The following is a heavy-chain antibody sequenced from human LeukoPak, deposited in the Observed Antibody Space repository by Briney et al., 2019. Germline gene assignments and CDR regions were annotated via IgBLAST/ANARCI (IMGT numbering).Heavy chain of an antibody. D-gene: IGHD3-22*01. CDR2: IYYSGST. Sequence: PSETLSLTCTVSGGSISSSSYYWGWIRQPPGKGLEWIGSIYYSGSTYYNPSLKSRVTISVDTSKNQFSLKLSSVTAADTAVYYCARHKYAYYYDSSGYLDYWGQGTLVTVSS. CDR3: ARHKYAYYYDSSGYLDY. J-gene: IGHJ4*02. CDR1: GGSISSSSYY. V-gene: IGHV4-39*01.